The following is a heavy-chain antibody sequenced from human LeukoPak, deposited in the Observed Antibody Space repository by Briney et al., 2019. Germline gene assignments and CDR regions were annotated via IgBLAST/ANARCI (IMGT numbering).Heavy chain of an antibody. D-gene: IGHD6-13*01. Sequence: PGGSLRLSCAASGFTFSSYNMNWVRQAPGKGLEWVSSISSSSSYIYYADSVKGRFTISRDNAKNSLYLQMNSLRAEDTAVYYCARDSTRPPIAAAPILWGQGTLVTVSS. V-gene: IGHV3-21*01. CDR2: ISSSSSYI. CDR1: GFTFSSYN. CDR3: ARDSTRPPIAAAPIL. J-gene: IGHJ4*02.